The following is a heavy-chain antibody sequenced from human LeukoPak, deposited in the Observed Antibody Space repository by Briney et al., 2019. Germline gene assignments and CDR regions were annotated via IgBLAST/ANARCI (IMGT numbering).Heavy chain of an antibody. V-gene: IGHV3-48*04. Sequence: PGGSLRLSCATSGFTFSSYSMNWVRQAPGKGLEWISYISGSSFTIYYADSVKGRFTISRDNAKNSLYLQMNSLRAEDTAVYYCARDPYGGNSIDASDIWGQGTMVTVSS. J-gene: IGHJ3*02. CDR3: ARDPYGGNSIDASDI. CDR1: GFTFSSYS. CDR2: ISGSSFTI. D-gene: IGHD4-23*01.